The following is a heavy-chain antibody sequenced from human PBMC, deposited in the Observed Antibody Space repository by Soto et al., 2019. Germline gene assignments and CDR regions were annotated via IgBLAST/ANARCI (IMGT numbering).Heavy chain of an antibody. J-gene: IGHJ4*02. D-gene: IGHD3-10*01. CDR3: ARVGGFGATTIDY. CDR1: GGSISSGDYY. Sequence: SSETLSLTCTVSGGSISSGDYYWSWIRQPPGKGLEWIGYIYYSGSTYYNPSLKSRVTISVDTSKNQFSLKLSSVTAADTAVYYCARVGGFGATTIDYRAQRTPVTVSS. V-gene: IGHV4-30-4*01. CDR2: IYYSGST.